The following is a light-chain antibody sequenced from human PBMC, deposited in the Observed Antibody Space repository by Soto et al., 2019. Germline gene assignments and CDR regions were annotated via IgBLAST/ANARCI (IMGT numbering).Light chain of an antibody. V-gene: IGLV2-14*03. Sequence: QSALTQPASVSGSPGQSVTISCTGTSSDVGGYNYVSWYQQHPGKAPRLLIYDVSHRPSVVSSRFSGSKSGNTASLAISGVHAEDEADYYCSSYTSTNTLVIFGGGTKLTVL. CDR2: DVS. J-gene: IGLJ2*01. CDR3: SSYTSTNTLVI. CDR1: SSDVGGYNY.